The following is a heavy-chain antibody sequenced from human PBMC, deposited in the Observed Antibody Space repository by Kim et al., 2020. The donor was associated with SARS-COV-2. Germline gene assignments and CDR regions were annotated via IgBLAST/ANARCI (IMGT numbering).Heavy chain of an antibody. CDR3: AKSKGLLWFGELFYQH. Sequence: SVKGRFTISRDNSKNTLYLQMNSLRAEDTAVYYCAKSKGLLWFGELFYQHWGQGTLVTVSS. D-gene: IGHD3-10*01. V-gene: IGHV3-23*01. J-gene: IGHJ1*01.